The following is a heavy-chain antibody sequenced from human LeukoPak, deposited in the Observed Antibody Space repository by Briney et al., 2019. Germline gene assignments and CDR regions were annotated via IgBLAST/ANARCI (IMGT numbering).Heavy chain of an antibody. V-gene: IGHV3-23*01. CDR3: AKDRGKYSYGYFDY. J-gene: IGHJ4*02. D-gene: IGHD5-18*01. Sequence: GGSLRLPCAASGFTFSSYAMSWVRQAPGKGLEWVSAISGSGGSTYYADSVKGRFTISRDNSKNTLYLQMNSLRAEDTAVYYCAKDRGKYSYGYFDYWGQGTLVTVSS. CDR2: ISGSGGST. CDR1: GFTFSSYA.